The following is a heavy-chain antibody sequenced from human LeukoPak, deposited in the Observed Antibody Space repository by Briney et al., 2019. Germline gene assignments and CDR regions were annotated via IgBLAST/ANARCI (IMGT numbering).Heavy chain of an antibody. J-gene: IGHJ4*02. CDR1: EYTLTELS. CDR2: FDPEDGET. D-gene: IGHD5-12*01. V-gene: IGHV1-24*01. Sequence: ASVKVSCKVSEYTLTELSMHWVRQAPGKGLEWMGGFDPEDGETIYAQKFQGRVTITEDTSTDTAYMELSSLRSEDTAVYYCATTRGYSGYDFPYYFDYWGQGTLVTVSS. CDR3: ATTRGYSGYDFPYYFDY.